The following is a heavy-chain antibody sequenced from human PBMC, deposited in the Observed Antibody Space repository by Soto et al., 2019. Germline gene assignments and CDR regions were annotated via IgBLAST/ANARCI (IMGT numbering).Heavy chain of an antibody. V-gene: IGHV4-34*01. CDR1: GGSFSGYY. J-gene: IGHJ5*02. CDR3: AGQTFTIAAASYGRSNWFDP. D-gene: IGHD6-25*01. CDR2: IYFTGNT. Sequence: ETLSLTCAVYGGSFSGYYWSWIRQPPGKGLEWIGTIYFTGNTYYTPSLKSRLTMSIDTSKNEFSLRLNSVTAADTAVYYCAGQTFTIAAASYGRSNWFDPWGPGTLVTVSS.